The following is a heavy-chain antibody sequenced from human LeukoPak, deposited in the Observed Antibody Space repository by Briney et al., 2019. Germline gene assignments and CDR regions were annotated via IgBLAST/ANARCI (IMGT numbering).Heavy chain of an antibody. J-gene: IGHJ4*02. V-gene: IGHV3-74*01. Sequence: PGGSLRLSCAASGFTFSSYWMHWVRQAPGKGLVWVSRINSDGNITTYADSVKGRFTISRDNAKNTLYLQMNSLRAEDTAVYYCVREYTSSSCRAFDYWGQGTLVTVSS. CDR3: VREYTSSSCRAFDY. D-gene: IGHD6-6*01. CDR2: INSDGNIT. CDR1: GFTFSSYW.